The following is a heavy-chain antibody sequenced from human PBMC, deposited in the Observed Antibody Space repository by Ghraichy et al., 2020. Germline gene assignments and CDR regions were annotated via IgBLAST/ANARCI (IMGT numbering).Heavy chain of an antibody. CDR2: IYYSGST. V-gene: IGHV4-59*01. CDR3: ARDSLLGYCSGGSCYEGAFDI. J-gene: IGHJ3*02. D-gene: IGHD2-15*01. CDR1: GGSISSYY. Sequence: SETLSFTCTVSGGSISSYYWSWIRQPPGKGLEWIGYIYYSGSTNYNPSLKSRVTISVDTSKNQFSLKLSSVTAADTAVYYCARDSLLGYCSGGSCYEGAFDIWGQGTMVTVSS.